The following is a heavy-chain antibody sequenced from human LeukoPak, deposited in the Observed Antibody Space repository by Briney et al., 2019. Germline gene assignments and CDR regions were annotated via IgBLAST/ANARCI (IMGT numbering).Heavy chain of an antibody. Sequence: SETLSLTCTVSGGSINSYYWSWIRQPAGKGLEWIGRIYSSGSTNYNPSLKSRVSMSVDTSKNQFSLKLTSVTAADTAVYYCARGGKATVVTIWGQGILVTVSS. CDR3: ARGGKATVVTI. J-gene: IGHJ4*02. CDR1: GGSINSYY. CDR2: IYSSGST. V-gene: IGHV4-4*07. D-gene: IGHD4-23*01.